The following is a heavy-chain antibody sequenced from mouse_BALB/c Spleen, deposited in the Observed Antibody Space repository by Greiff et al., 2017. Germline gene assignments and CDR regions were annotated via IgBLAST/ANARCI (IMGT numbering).Heavy chain of an antibody. D-gene: IGHD2-4*01. CDR3: ARYYDYDGFAY. V-gene: IGHV5-9-4*01. CDR1: GFTFSSYA. J-gene: IGHJ3*01. CDR2: ISSGGSYT. Sequence: EVKLVESGGGLVKPGGSLKLSCAASGFTFSSYAMSWVRQSPEKRLEWVAEISSGGSYTYYPDTVTGRFTISRDNAKNTLYLEMSSLRSEDTAMYYCARYYDYDGFAYWGQGTLVTVSA.